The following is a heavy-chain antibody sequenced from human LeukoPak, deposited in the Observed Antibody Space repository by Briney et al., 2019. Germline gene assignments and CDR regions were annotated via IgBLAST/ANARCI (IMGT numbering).Heavy chain of an antibody. J-gene: IGHJ4*02. CDR1: GASISSDY. V-gene: IGHV4-59*01. Sequence: PSETLSLTCTVSGASISSDYWNWIRQPPGKGLEWSGHVYHSGSTNYNPSLRSRVTISVDTSKNQFSLKLSSVTAADTAVYYCARAGNYYYSSGYYSHFDYWGQGTLVTVSS. CDR3: ARAGNYYYSSGYYSHFDY. D-gene: IGHD3-22*01. CDR2: VYHSGST.